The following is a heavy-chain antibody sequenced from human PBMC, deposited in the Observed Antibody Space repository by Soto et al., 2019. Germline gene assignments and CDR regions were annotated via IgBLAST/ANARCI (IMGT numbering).Heavy chain of an antibody. CDR1: GVSINNYY. D-gene: IGHD6-25*01. J-gene: IGHJ4*02. V-gene: IGHV4-59*01. Sequence: PSETLSLTCPVSGVSINNYYWTWIRQPPGKRLEWIGSIYYTGSTTYNPSLRSRVTFSVDTSKNQFSLSLTSVTAADTAVYFCAKVVSGGQLDYWGQGTLVTVSS. CDR2: IYYTGST. CDR3: AKVVSGGQLDY.